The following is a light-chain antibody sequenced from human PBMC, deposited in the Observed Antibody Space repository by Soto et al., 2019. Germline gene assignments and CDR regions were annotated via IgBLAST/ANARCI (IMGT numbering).Light chain of an antibody. CDR1: QSISAY. Sequence: DVQVTQSTSSVSASAGARITITCRASQSISAYLDWYQQKPGKAPNLLIYAASSLESGVPPRFSGSGSGTEFTLTISSLQPDDVATYYCQQYNSYSWTFGQGTKVDIK. J-gene: IGKJ1*01. V-gene: IGKV1-5*01. CDR3: QQYNSYSWT. CDR2: AAS.